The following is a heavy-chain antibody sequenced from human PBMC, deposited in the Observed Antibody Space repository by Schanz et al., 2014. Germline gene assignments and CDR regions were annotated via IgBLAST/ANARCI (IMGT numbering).Heavy chain of an antibody. CDR2: ITDSGGST. CDR3: ARSPRMDV. CDR1: GFTFSSYA. Sequence: VQLLESGGGLVQPGGSLRLSCAASGFTFSSYAMSWVRQAPGKGLEWVSAITDSGGSTYYADSVKGRFTISRDNSKNTLYLQMNSLKTEDTAVCYCARSPRMDVWGQGTMVTVSS. V-gene: IGHV3-23*01. J-gene: IGHJ6*02.